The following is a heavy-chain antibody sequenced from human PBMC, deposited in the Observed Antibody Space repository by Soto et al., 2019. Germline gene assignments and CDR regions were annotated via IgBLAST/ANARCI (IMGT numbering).Heavy chain of an antibody. CDR3: ARGFGDIVVVPAATGGMDV. D-gene: IGHD2-2*01. CDR1: GGSISTRSSY. CDR2: INYSGST. Sequence: SETLSLTCTVSGGSISTRSSYWGWIRQPPGKGLEWIGEINYSGSTYYNPSLKSRVTISVDTSKNQFSLKLSSVTAADTAVYYCARGFGDIVVVPAATGGMDVWGQGTTVTVSS. V-gene: IGHV4-39*07. J-gene: IGHJ6*02.